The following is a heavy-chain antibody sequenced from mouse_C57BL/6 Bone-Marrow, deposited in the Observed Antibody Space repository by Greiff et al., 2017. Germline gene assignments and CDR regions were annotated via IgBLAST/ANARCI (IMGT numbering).Heavy chain of an antibody. V-gene: IGHV2-4*01. Sequence: QVQLKESGPGLVQPSQSLSITCTVSGFSLTSHGVHWVRQPPGKGLEWLGVIWSGGSTDYNAAFISRLSISKDNSKSQVFFKMNSLQADDTAIYYCAKYSNYGGYAMDYWGQGTSVTVSS. CDR2: IWSGGST. J-gene: IGHJ4*01. CDR3: AKYSNYGGYAMDY. CDR1: GFSLTSHG. D-gene: IGHD2-5*01.